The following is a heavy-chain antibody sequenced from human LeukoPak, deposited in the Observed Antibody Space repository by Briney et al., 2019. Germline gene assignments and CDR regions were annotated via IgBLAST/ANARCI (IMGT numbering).Heavy chain of an antibody. J-gene: IGHJ4*02. D-gene: IGHD4-23*01. V-gene: IGHV4-34*01. CDR2: IDPNGGT. CDR1: GGSFSGYH. Sequence: PSETLSLTCAVSGGSFSGYHWTWIRQPPGKGLEWIGEIDPNGGTHYKPSLKSRVTMSLDTSKNHFSLKLSSVTAADTAVYYCGRGQQVRWPSPIYWGQGTLVTVSS. CDR3: GRGQQVRWPSPIY.